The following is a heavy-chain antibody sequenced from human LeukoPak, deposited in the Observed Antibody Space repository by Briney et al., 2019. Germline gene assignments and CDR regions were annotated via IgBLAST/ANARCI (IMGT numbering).Heavy chain of an antibody. D-gene: IGHD1-26*01. V-gene: IGHV3-21*01. CDR1: GFTLSSYS. CDR2: ISSSSIYI. CDR3: ARAYSGRYGLGYYMDV. J-gene: IGHJ6*03. Sequence: GGSLRLSCAASGFTLSSYSMNWVRQAPGKGLEWVSSISSSSIYIYYADSVKGRFTTSRDNAKNSLHLQMNSLRAEDTALYYCARAYSGRYGLGYYMDVWGKGTTVTISS.